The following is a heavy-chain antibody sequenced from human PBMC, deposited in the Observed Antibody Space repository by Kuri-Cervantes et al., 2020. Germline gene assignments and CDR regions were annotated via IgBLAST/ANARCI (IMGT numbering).Heavy chain of an antibody. J-gene: IGHJ2*01. D-gene: IGHD4-23*01. CDR1: GFTFKTYG. V-gene: IGHV3-30*19. CDR3: AREYGGNHRYFDL. CDR2: ISYDGSNK. Sequence: GESLKISCAASGFTFKTYGMHWVRQAPGKGLEWVAVISYDGSNKYYADSVKGRFTISRDNSKNTLYLQMNSLRAEDTAVFYCAREYGGNHRYFDLWGRGTLVTVSS.